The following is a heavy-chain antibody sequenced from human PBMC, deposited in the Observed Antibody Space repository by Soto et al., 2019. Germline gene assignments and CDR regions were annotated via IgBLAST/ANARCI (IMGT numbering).Heavy chain of an antibody. CDR2: ICNDRSNI. Sequence: GGSLRLSCVASGFTFSSYSLNWVRQAPGKGLEWVSDICNDRSNIYYAASVKGRFTISRDNSKNTLYLQMNSLRAEDTAVYYCARGYDILTGFLDVWGKGTTVTVSS. CDR3: ARGYDILTGFLDV. CDR1: GFTFSSYS. J-gene: IGHJ6*04. D-gene: IGHD3-9*01. V-gene: IGHV3-33*08.